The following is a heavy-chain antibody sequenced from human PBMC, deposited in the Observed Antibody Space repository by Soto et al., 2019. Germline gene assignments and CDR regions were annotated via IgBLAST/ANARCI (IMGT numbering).Heavy chain of an antibody. CDR1: GFTFSIYS. D-gene: IGHD2-21*01. CDR2: ISSSSSYI. V-gene: IGHV3-21*01. J-gene: IGHJ5*02. Sequence: GGSLRLSCAASGFTFSIYSMNWVRHAPGKGLEWVSSISSSSSYIYYADSVKGRFTISRDNAKNSLYLQMNSLRAEDTAVYYCARDFNRRLAGWFDPWGQGTLVTVSS. CDR3: ARDFNRRLAGWFDP.